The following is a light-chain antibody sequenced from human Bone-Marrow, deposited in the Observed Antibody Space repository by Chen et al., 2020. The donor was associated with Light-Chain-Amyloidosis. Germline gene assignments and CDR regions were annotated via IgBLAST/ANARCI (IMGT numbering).Light chain of an antibody. CDR1: SGDVGTYNY. V-gene: IGLV2-14*01. Sequence: QPALTQPASVSGSPGQSITISCTGTSGDVGTYNYVSWYQQHPGKAPKVMIYAVSNRPSGVANRFSGSKSGNTASLTISGLQAEDEADYYCSSFTRSSSYVFGPGTKVTVL. J-gene: IGLJ1*01. CDR2: AVS. CDR3: SSFTRSSSYV.